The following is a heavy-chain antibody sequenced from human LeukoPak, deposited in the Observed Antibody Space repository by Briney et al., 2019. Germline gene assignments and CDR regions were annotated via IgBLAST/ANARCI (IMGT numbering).Heavy chain of an antibody. D-gene: IGHD5-18*01. CDR3: ARGRVGYSYGFYFDY. CDR2: XXPNSGNT. V-gene: IGHV1-8*01. Sequence: ASVKVSCKASGYTFTSYDINWVRQATGQGLEXXXXXXPNSGNTGYAQKFQGRVTMTRNTSISTAYMELSSLRSEDTAVYYCARGRVGYSYGFYFDYWGQGTLVTVSS. CDR1: GYTFTSYD. J-gene: IGHJ4*02.